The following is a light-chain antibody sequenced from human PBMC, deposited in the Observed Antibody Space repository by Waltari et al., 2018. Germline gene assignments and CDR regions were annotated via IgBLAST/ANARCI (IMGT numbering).Light chain of an antibody. CDR2: SAS. CDR3: QHHNNGPPATT. Sequence: EIVMTQSPVTLSVSPVEGATLSCRASQSVSINLAWYQQKPGQPPRLLIYSASTRATGVPARFSGSGSGTEFTLTISSLQDDDFAVDYCQHHNNGPPATTFGQGTKLEIK. V-gene: IGKV3-15*01. CDR1: QSVSIN. J-gene: IGKJ1*01.